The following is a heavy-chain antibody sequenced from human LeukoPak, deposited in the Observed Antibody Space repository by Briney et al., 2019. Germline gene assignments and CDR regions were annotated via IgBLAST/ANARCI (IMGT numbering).Heavy chain of an antibody. J-gene: IGHJ4*02. CDR1: GYSFTSYW. V-gene: IGHV5-10-1*01. CDR2: IDPSDSYT. D-gene: IGHD2-2*01. Sequence: GESLRISCKGSGYSFTSYWISWVRQMPGKGLGWMGRIDPSDSYTNYSPSFQGHVTISADKSISTAYLQWSSLKASDTAMYYCARLEDIVVVPAANFDYWGQGTLVTVSS. CDR3: ARLEDIVVVPAANFDY.